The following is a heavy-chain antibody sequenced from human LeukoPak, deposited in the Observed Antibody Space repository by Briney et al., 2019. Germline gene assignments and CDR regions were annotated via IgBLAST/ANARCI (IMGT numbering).Heavy chain of an antibody. CDR3: ARVTAYYYYMDV. J-gene: IGHJ6*03. Sequence: ASVKVSCKASGYTFTGYYMHWVRQAPGQGLEWMGWINPNSGGTNYARKFQGRVTMTRDTSISTAYMELSRLRSDDTAVYYCARVTAYYYYMDVWGKGTTVTISS. D-gene: IGHD1-14*01. CDR2: INPNSGGT. CDR1: GYTFTGYY. V-gene: IGHV1-2*02.